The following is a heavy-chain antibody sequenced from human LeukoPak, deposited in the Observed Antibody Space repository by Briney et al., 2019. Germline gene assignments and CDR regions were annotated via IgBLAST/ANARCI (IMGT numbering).Heavy chain of an antibody. CDR3: ARHSGSYYDFDY. CDR2: INYSGNT. CDR1: GGSISTYY. J-gene: IGHJ4*02. Sequence: PSETLSLTCTVSGGSISTYYWSWIRQPPGKGLEWIGYINYSGNTKYNPSLMGRLTISVDTSKNQFSLKLRSVTAADTAVYYCARHSGSYYDFDYWGQGTLVTVSS. V-gene: IGHV4-59*08. D-gene: IGHD1-26*01.